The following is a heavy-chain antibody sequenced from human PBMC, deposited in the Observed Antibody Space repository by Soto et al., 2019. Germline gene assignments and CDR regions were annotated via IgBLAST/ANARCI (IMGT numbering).Heavy chain of an antibody. J-gene: IGHJ4*02. CDR2: INAGNGNT. V-gene: IGHV1-3*05. CDR1: GYTFTSYA. CDR3: ARSAQKASGQKFDY. Sequence: QVQLVQSGAEEKKPGASVKVSCKASGYTFTSYAMQWVRQAPGQRLEWMGWINAGNGNTKYSQKFQGRVTITRDTSASTAYMELSSLRSEDTAVYYCARSAQKASGQKFDYWGQGTLVTVSS.